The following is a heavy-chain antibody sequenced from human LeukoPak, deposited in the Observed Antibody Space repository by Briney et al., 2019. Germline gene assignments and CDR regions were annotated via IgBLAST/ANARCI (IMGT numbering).Heavy chain of an antibody. D-gene: IGHD3-10*01. CDR1: RGTFSTYA. CDR3: ARDYRDVLLWFGELSK. V-gene: IGHV1-18*01. J-gene: IGHJ4*02. Sequence: VASVKVSCKASRGTFSTYAISWVRQAPGQGLEWMGWINPNSGGTNYAQKFQGRVTMTTDTSTSAAYMELRSLRSDDTAVYYCARDYRDVLLWFGELSKWGQGTLVTVSS. CDR2: INPNSGGT.